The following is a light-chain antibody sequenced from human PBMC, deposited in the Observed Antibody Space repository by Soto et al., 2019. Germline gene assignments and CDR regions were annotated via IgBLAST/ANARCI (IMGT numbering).Light chain of an antibody. Sequence: QSVLTQPPSVSGAPGQRVPISCTGSSSNFGAGYEVHWYKQLPGAAPTLVIFNNLNRPSGVPERFSGSKSGTSASLVISGLQAEDEADYYCQSFDSSLRVYVFGSGTKLTVL. CDR1: SSNFGAGYE. V-gene: IGLV1-40*01. CDR3: QSFDSSLRVYV. J-gene: IGLJ1*01. CDR2: NNL.